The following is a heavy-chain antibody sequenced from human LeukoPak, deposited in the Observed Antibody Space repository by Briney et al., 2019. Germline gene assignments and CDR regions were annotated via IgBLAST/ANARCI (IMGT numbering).Heavy chain of an antibody. CDR3: AKEMATSFDS. D-gene: IGHD5-24*01. V-gene: IGHV3-23*01. J-gene: IGHJ4*02. CDR1: GFSFTTYS. CDR2: FSASGSDT. Sequence: GGSLRLSCAASGFSFTTYSFSWVRQAPGKGLEWVSGFSASGSDTYYADSVKGRFTISRDNSKNTLSLQMNSLRVEDTAIYYCAKEMATSFDSWGQGTLVTVSS.